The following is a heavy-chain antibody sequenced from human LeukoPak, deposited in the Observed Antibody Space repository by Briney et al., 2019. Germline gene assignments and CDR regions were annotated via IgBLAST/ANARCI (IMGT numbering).Heavy chain of an antibody. D-gene: IGHD6-19*01. CDR2: ISGSGGST. Sequence: PGGSLRLSCAASGFTFSSYAMSWVRQAPGKGLEWVSAISGSGGSTYYADSVKGRFTISRDNSKSTLYLQMNSLRAEDTAVYYCAKEAVAGHYYYYYMDVWGKGTTVTVSS. CDR3: AKEAVAGHYYYYYMDV. CDR1: GFTFSSYA. V-gene: IGHV3-23*01. J-gene: IGHJ6*03.